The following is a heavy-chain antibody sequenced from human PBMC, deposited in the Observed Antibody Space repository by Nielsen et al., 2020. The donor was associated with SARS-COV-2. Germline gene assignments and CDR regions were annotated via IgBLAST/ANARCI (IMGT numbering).Heavy chain of an antibody. D-gene: IGHD6-19*01. CDR2: ISGSGGRT. CDR3: AKMSPPGIAVGTAEYFQH. J-gene: IGHJ1*01. CDR1: GFIFSSYA. Sequence: GGSLRLSCTASGFIFSSYAMSWVRQAQGKGLEWVSAISGSGGRTYYADSVKGRFTISRDKSKNTLYVLMNSLRAEDTAVYYCAKMSPPGIAVGTAEYFQHWGQGTLVTVSS. V-gene: IGHV3-23*01.